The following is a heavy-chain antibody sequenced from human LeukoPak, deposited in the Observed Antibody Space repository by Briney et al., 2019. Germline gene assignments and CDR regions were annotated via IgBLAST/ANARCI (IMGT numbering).Heavy chain of an antibody. CDR3: AREITSGYSSSRYYFDY. D-gene: IGHD6-13*01. CDR2: IWYDGSNK. CDR1: GFTFSSYG. V-gene: IGHV3-33*01. J-gene: IGHJ4*02. Sequence: PGRSLRLSCAASGFTFSSYGMHWVRQAPGKGLEWVAGIWYDGSNKYYADSVKGRFTISRENSKNTLYLQMNSLRAEDTAVYYCAREITSGYSSSRYYFDYWGQGTLVTVSS.